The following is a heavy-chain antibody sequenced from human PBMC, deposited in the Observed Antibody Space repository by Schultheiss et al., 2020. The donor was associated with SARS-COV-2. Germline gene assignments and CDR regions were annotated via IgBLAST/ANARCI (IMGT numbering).Heavy chain of an antibody. CDR2: INSDGSST. CDR1: GFTVSSNY. V-gene: IGHV3-74*01. Sequence: GGSLRLSCAASGFTVSSNYMSWVRQAPGKGLVWVSRINSDGSSTSYADSVKGRFTISRDNAKNTLYLQMNSLRAEDTAVYYCAKATFSADYGDYEVGDFDYWGQGTLVTVSS. D-gene: IGHD4-17*01. CDR3: AKATFSADYGDYEVGDFDY. J-gene: IGHJ4*02.